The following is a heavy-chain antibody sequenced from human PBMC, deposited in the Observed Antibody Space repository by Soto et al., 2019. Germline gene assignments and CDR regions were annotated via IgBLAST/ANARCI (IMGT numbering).Heavy chain of an antibody. D-gene: IGHD1-7*01. CDR3: ARTQDNWNYQFDY. J-gene: IGHJ4*02. CDR2: IYSGGST. V-gene: IGHV3-53*01. Sequence: PGGSLRLSCAASGFTVSSNYMSWVRQAPGKGLEWVSVIYSGGSTYYADSVKGRFTISRDNSKNTLYLQMNSLRAEDTAVYYCARTQDNWNYQFDYWGQGTLVTVSS. CDR1: GFTVSSNY.